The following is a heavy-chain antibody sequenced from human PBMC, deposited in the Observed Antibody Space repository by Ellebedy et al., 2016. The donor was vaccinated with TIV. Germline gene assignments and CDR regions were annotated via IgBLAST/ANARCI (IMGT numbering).Heavy chain of an antibody. CDR1: GFTFSGYW. CDR3: AKVFGTVNYMDV. CDR2: INQDGSER. J-gene: IGHJ6*03. Sequence: GGSLRLXXAASGFTFSGYWMSWVRQAPGKGLEWVANINQDGSERNYVDSVKGRFAISRDNAKNSLYLQMNNLGAEDTALYYCAKVFGTVNYMDVWGKGTTVTVSS. V-gene: IGHV3-7*01. D-gene: IGHD3-3*01.